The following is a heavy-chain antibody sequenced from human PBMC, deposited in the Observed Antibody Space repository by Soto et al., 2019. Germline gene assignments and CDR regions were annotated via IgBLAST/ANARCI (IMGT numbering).Heavy chain of an antibody. Sequence: GGSLRFSCAASGFTFSSYSMNWVRQAPGKGLEWVSSISSSSSYIYYADSVKGRFTISRDNAKNSLYLQMNSLRAEDTAVYYCARLAVADPDYWGQGTLVTVSS. CDR2: ISSSSSYI. J-gene: IGHJ4*02. CDR3: ARLAVADPDY. CDR1: GFTFSSYS. V-gene: IGHV3-21*01. D-gene: IGHD6-19*01.